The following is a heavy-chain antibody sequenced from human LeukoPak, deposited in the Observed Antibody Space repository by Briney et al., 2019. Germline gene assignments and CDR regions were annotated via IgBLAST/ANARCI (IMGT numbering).Heavy chain of an antibody. CDR1: GYTFTGHY. J-gene: IGHJ5*02. CDR3: ARDASLLEACWFDP. CDR2: INPNSGGT. Sequence: GASVKVSCKASGYTFTGHYIHWVRQAPGQGLEWMGWINPNSGGTNYAQKFQGRVTMTRDTSISTAYMELSRLRSDDTAVYYCARDASLLEACWFDPWGQGTLVTVSS. V-gene: IGHV1-2*02. D-gene: IGHD3-3*01.